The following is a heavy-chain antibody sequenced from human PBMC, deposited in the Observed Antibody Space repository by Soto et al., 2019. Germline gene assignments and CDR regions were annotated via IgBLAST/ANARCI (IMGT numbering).Heavy chain of an antibody. D-gene: IGHD3-22*01. CDR3: ARDGLRYFESYGYYSGPPPDY. J-gene: IGHJ4*01. Sequence: KTSETLSLTCAVSKFSMTSGFYWGWLRQPPGKGLEWIGSIFHTGSTSYQPSLKSRVTISLDRSKNQFSLTLRSVTAADTAVYYCARDGLRYFESYGYYSGPPPDYWGQGVLVTVSS. V-gene: IGHV4-38-2*02. CDR2: IFHTGST. CDR1: KFSMTSGFY.